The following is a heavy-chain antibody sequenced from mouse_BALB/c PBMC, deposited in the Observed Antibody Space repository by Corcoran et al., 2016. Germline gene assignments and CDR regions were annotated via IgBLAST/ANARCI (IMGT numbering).Heavy chain of an antibody. V-gene: IGHV14-3*02. D-gene: IGHD4-1*02. Sequence: EDQLPQSGAELVKPGHSVKLSCTASGFNSKDTSMHCVKQRPEQGLEWIGRIDPANGNTIYDPKFQGKATITADTSSNTAYLQLSSLTSEDTAVYYCARSNWVDYWGQGTTLTVS. CDR1: GFNSKDTS. CDR3: ARSNWVDY. J-gene: IGHJ2*01. CDR2: IDPANGNT.